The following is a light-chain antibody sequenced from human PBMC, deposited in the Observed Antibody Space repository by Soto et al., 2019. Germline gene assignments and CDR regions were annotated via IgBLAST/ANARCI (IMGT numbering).Light chain of an antibody. CDR3: QQYNNYSPWT. J-gene: IGKJ1*01. V-gene: IGKV1-5*01. CDR1: QSISSW. CDR2: DAS. Sequence: DNQMTQSPSTLSASVGDRVTITCRASQSISSWLAWYQQKPGKAPKLLIYDASSLESGVPSRFSGSGSGTEFTLTISSLQPDDFATYYCQQYNNYSPWTFGQGTKVEIK.